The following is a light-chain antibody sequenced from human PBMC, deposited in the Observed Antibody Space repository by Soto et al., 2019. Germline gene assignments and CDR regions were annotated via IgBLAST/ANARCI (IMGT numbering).Light chain of an antibody. CDR1: SSDIGDYNY. CDR3: SSYAGSNSPFV. Sequence: HSGLTQPPSASGSPGQSVTISCTGTSSDIGDYNYVSWYQQHPGKAPKLMIYEVSKRPSGVPDRFSGSKSGSTASLTVSWLQAEDEADYYCSSYAGSNSPFVCGRGTKVTVL. J-gene: IGLJ1*01. V-gene: IGLV2-8*01. CDR2: EVS.